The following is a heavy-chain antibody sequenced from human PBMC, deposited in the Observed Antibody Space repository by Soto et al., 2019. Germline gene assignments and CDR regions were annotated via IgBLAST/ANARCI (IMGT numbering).Heavy chain of an antibody. Sequence: GGSLRLSFAASGFTFSSYAMSWVRQAPGKGLEWVSAISGSGVSTYYADSVKGRFTISRDNSTNPLYLQMNSLRAEDTDVYYCAKIRQWLVPGYFDYWGQGTLVTVSS. CDR1: GFTFSSYA. CDR2: ISGSGVST. CDR3: AKIRQWLVPGYFDY. J-gene: IGHJ4*02. V-gene: IGHV3-23*01. D-gene: IGHD6-19*01.